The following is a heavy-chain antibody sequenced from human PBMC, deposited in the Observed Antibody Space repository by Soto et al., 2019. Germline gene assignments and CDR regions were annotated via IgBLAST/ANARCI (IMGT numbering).Heavy chain of an antibody. V-gene: IGHV1-8*01. CDR1: GYTFTSYD. CDR2: MNPNSGNT. Sequence: ASVKVSCKASGYTFTSYDINWVRQATGQGLEWMGWMNPNSGNTGYAQKFQGRVTMTRNTSISTAYMELSSLRSEDTAVYYCAGGNTYYYGSGSYIHYYYYMDVWGKGTTVTVSS. CDR3: AGGNTYYYGSGSYIHYYYYMDV. J-gene: IGHJ6*03. D-gene: IGHD3-10*01.